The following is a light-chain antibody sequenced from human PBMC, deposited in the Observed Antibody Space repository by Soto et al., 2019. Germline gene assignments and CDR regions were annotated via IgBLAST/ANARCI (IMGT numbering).Light chain of an antibody. J-gene: IGKJ4*01. CDR3: QQYGSSPLT. CDR1: QSVSSTY. CDR2: GAS. V-gene: IGKV3-20*01. Sequence: EIVLTQSPGTLSLSPGERATLSCRASQSVSSTYLAWYQQKPGQAPWLLIYGASSRATGIPDRFSGSGSGTDFTLTISRLEPEDFAVYYCQQYGSSPLTFGGGTKVEIQ.